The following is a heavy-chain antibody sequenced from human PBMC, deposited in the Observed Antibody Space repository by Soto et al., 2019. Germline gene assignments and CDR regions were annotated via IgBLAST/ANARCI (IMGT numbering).Heavy chain of an antibody. J-gene: IGHJ6*02. Sequence: QVQLVQSGAEVKKPGSSVKVSCKASGGTFSSYAISWVRQAPGQGLEWMGGIIPIFGTANYAQKFQGRVTITADATTSTDIMELSSRRSEAAVEYYCASPAGCCSGSSCPYYYGMDVWGQGTTVTVSS. D-gene: IGHD2-15*01. CDR2: IIPIFGTA. V-gene: IGHV1-69*12. CDR1: GGTFSSYA. CDR3: ASPAGCCSGSSCPYYYGMDV.